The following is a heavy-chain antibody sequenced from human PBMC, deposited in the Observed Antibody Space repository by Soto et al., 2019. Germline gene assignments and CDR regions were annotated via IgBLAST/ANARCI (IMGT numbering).Heavy chain of an antibody. D-gene: IGHD3-10*01. CDR2: ISSSSSYI. Sequence: LMXCCAASGFTFSSYSMNWVRQAPGKGLEWVSSISSSSSYIYYADSVKGRFTISRDNAKDSLYLQMNSLRAEDTAVYYCACLKNLGFRDYWGQGTLVTVSS. CDR3: ACLKNLGFRDY. V-gene: IGHV3-21*01. CDR1: GFTFSSYS. J-gene: IGHJ4*02.